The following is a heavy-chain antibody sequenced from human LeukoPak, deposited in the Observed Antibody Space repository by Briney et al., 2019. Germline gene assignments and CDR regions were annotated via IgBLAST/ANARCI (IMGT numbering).Heavy chain of an antibody. CDR2: IYTSGST. D-gene: IGHD6-6*01. J-gene: IGHJ4*02. V-gene: IGHV4-61*02. CDR3: ARGYSSSSYLRYFDY. CDR1: GGSISSGSYY. Sequence: TLSLTCTVSGGSISSGSYYWSWIRQPAGKGLEWIGRIYTSGSTNYNPSLKSRVTISVDTSKNQFSLKLSSVTAADTAVYYCARGYSSSSYLRYFDYWGQGTLVTVSS.